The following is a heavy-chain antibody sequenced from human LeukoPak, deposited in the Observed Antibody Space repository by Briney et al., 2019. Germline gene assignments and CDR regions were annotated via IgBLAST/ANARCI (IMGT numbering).Heavy chain of an antibody. CDR1: GFTFSSCW. CDR2: IKQDGSEK. V-gene: IGHV3-7*01. CDR3: ARVGAARYYYYYMDV. Sequence: GGSLRLSCAASGFTFSSCWMSWVRQAPGKGLEWVANIKQDGSEKYYVDSLKGRFTVSRDNAKNSLYLQINSLRAGDTAVYYCARVGAARYYYYYMDVWGKGTTVTVSS. D-gene: IGHD2-15*01. J-gene: IGHJ6*03.